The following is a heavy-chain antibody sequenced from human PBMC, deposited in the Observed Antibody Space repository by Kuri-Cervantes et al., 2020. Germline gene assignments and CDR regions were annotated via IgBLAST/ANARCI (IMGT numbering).Heavy chain of an antibody. V-gene: IGHV6-1*01. CDR3: ARDVASSWYDPHYFDY. CDR2: TYYRSKWYD. Sequence: SQTLSLTCAISGDSVSSNSAAWNWIRQSPSRGLEWLGRTYYRSKWYDDYAVSVKSRITINPDTSKNQFSLQLNSVTPEDTAVYYCARDVASSWYDPHYFDYWGQGTLVTVSS. CDR1: GDSVSSNSAA. D-gene: IGHD6-13*01. J-gene: IGHJ4*02.